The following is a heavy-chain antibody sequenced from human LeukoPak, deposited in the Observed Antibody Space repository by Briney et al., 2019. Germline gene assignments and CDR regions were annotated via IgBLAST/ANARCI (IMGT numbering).Heavy chain of an antibody. V-gene: IGHV3-15*01. D-gene: IGHD3-10*01. CDR2: IRSKTDGGTT. CDR1: GFTFSNAW. CDR3: ITDITMVRGVIITIHAFDI. J-gene: IGHJ3*02. Sequence: GGSLRLSCAASGFTFSNAWMSWVRQAPGKGLEWVGRIRSKTDGGTTDYAAPVKGRFTISRDDSKSTLYLQMNSLETEDTAVYYCITDITMVRGVIITIHAFDIWGQGTMVTVSS.